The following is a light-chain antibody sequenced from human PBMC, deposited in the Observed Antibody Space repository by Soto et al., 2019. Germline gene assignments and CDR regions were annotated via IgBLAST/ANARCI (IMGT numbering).Light chain of an antibody. J-gene: IGKJ5*01. CDR2: GAS. Sequence: EIVMTQSPATLSVSPGERAALCCRASQSVSSNLAWYQQKPGQAPRLLIFGASTRATGIPARFSGSGSGTEFTLTISSLQSEDFAVYYCQQYNTWPPITFGPGTRLDIK. V-gene: IGKV3-15*01. CDR1: QSVSSN. CDR3: QQYNTWPPIT.